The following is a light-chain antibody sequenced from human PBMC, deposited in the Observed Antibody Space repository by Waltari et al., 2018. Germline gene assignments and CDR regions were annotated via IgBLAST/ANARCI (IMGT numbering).Light chain of an antibody. Sequence: QTVVTQEPSISVSPGGTVTLTCALNSGSVSTCHWPTWFQQTPGQAPRTLIYNTNRRSSGVPDRFSGSILGNKAALTITGAQADDESHYYCVLHVADAIMLFGGGTKLTVL. V-gene: IGLV8-61*01. CDR1: SGSVSTCHW. CDR2: NTN. J-gene: IGLJ3*02. CDR3: VLHVADAIML.